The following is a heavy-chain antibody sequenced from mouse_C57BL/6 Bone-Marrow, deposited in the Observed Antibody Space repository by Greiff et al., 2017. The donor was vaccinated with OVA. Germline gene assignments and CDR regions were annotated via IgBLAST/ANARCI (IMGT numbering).Heavy chain of an antibody. J-gene: IGHJ3*01. CDR3: ARFYDYDLWFAY. CDR1: GYTFTSYW. Sequence: VQLQQPGAELVKPGASVKLSCQASGYTFTSYWMHWVTQRPGQGLEWIGMFHPNSGSTNYNEKFKSKATLTVDKSASTAYMQLSSLTSEDSAVYYCARFYDYDLWFAYWGQGTLVTVSA. CDR2: FHPNSGST. D-gene: IGHD2-4*01. V-gene: IGHV1-64*01.